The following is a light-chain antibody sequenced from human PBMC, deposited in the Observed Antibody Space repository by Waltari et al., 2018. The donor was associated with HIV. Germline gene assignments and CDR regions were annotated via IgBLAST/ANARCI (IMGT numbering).Light chain of an antibody. V-gene: IGLV2-14*01. CDR1: TNAIGADKS. CDR2: DVT. J-gene: IGLJ2*01. Sequence: QSALTQTASVSASPGQSITITCTGITNAIGADKSLSWYQQHPGKVPKLLIYDVTNRPAGVSGRFSGSKSVNTASLTISWLQPDDEADYYCGSSTNSNIVLFGGGTKLTVL. CDR3: GSSTNSNIVL.